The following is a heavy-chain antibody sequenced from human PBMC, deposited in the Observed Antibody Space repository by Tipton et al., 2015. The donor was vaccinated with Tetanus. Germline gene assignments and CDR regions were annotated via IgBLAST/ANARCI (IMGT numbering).Heavy chain of an antibody. J-gene: IGHJ4*02. V-gene: IGHV3-15*07. CDR2: IKSKTDGGTT. Sequence: SLRLSCATSGLFFKNAWMNWVRQAPGKGLEWVGRIKSKTDGGTTDYAARVKDRFSISRDDSKDTLFLQMNSLKTGDTAVYYCTPSGIVGSGSRVAYWGRGPLVSFSS. CDR1: GLFFKNAW. CDR3: TPSGIVGSGSRVAY. D-gene: IGHD2-21*01.